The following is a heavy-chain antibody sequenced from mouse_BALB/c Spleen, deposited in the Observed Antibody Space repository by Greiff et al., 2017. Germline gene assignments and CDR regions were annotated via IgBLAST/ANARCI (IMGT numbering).Heavy chain of an antibody. CDR1: GFTFNTNA. D-gene: IGHD1-1*01. J-gene: IGHJ2*01. CDR2: IRSKSNNYAT. V-gene: IGHV10S3*01. CDR3: VTEGGSSYFDY. Sequence: EVKLVETGGGLVQPKGSLKLSCAASGFTFNTNAMNWVRQAPGKGLEWVARIRSKSNNYATYYADSVKDRFTISRDDSQSMLYLQMNNLKTEDTAMYYCVTEGGSSYFDYWGQGTTLTVSS.